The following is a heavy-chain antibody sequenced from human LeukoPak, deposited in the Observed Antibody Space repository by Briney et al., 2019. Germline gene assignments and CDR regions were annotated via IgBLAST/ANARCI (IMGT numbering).Heavy chain of an antibody. Sequence: ASVKVSCKASGYTFTTYYIHWVRQAPGQGLEWMGWINPNSGGTNYAQKVQGRITMTRDTSISTAYMELSRLRSDDTAVYYCARGPLYSGSYPDYWGQGTLVTVSS. J-gene: IGHJ4*02. CDR1: GYTFTTYY. V-gene: IGHV1-2*02. D-gene: IGHD1-26*01. CDR3: ARGPLYSGSYPDY. CDR2: INPNSGGT.